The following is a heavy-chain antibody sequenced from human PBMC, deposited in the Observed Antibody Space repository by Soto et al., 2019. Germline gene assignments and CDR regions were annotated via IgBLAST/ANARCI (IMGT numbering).Heavy chain of an antibody. Sequence: QXYLVQSGAEVKKPGSSVKISCKASGGIFSSNTINWVRQXXGQGLEWMGGIIPLFGTANYAEKFQGRVTITADKSTKTEYMELTSLRSEDTAVYYCASKAACGGDCYAFDSWGQGTLVTVSS. CDR2: IIPLFGTA. J-gene: IGHJ4*02. CDR3: ASKAACGGDCYAFDS. CDR1: GGIFSSNT. D-gene: IGHD2-21*02. V-gene: IGHV1-69*06.